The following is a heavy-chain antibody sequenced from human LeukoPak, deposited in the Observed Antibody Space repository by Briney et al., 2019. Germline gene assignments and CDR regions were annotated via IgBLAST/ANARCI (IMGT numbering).Heavy chain of an antibody. Sequence: GASVRVSCKASGGTFSSYAISWVRQAPGQGLEWMGGIIPIFGTANYAQKFQGRVTITADESTSTAYMELSSLRSEDTAVYYCARSVTTSSWFDPWGQGTPVTVSS. CDR2: IIPIFGTA. CDR3: ARSVTTSSWFDP. D-gene: IGHD4-17*01. CDR1: GGTFSSYA. V-gene: IGHV1-69*13. J-gene: IGHJ5*02.